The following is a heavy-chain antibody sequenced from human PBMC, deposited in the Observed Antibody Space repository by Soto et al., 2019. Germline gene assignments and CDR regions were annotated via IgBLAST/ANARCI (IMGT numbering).Heavy chain of an antibody. Sequence: EVQLVESGGGLVKSGGSLRLSCTASGFTFGSSTMNWVRQAPGKGLEWVSSISSSSTYIYYADSVKGRFTISRDNAKSSLYLQMNSLRAEDTAVYYCEGRPANIAAAYWGQGTLVTVSS. J-gene: IGHJ4*02. CDR2: ISSSSTYI. D-gene: IGHD6-13*01. CDR1: GFTFGSST. V-gene: IGHV3-21*01. CDR3: EGRPANIAAAY.